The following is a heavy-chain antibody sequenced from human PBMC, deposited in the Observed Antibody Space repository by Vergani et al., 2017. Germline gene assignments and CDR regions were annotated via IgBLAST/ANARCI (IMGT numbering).Heavy chain of an antibody. D-gene: IGHD2-21*02. V-gene: IGHV4-59*08. CDR1: GGSISSYY. CDR3: ARHPIVVVTGGAFDI. J-gene: IGHJ3*02. CDR2: IYYSGST. Sequence: QVQLQESGPGLVKPSETLSLTCTVSGGSISSYYWSWIRQPPGKGLEWIGYIYYSGSTNYNPSLKGRVTISVDTSKNQFSLKLSSVTAADTAVYYCARHPIVVVTGGAFDIWGQGTMVTVSS.